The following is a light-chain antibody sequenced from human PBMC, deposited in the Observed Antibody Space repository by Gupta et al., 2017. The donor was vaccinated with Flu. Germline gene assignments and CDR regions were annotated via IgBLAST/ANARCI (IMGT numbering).Light chain of an antibody. CDR1: SSNIGSNY. CDR3: AAWDDSLSAGV. Sequence: VTISCSGSSSNIGSNYVYWYQQLPGTAPKLLIYRNNQRPSGVPDRFSGSKSGTSASLAISGLRAEDEADYYCAAWDDSLSAGVFGGGTKLTVL. V-gene: IGLV1-47*01. J-gene: IGLJ3*02. CDR2: RNN.